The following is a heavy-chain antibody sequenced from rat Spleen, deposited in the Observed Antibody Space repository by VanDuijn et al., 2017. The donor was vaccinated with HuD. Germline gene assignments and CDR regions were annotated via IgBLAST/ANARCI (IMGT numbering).Heavy chain of an antibody. Sequence: EVQLVESGGGLVQPGRSMKLSCAASGFTFTNYNMAWVRQAPKKGLEWVATNSYDGSTTNYRGSVKGRFTISRDNAKSTLYLQMDSLRSEDTATYYCARQNYYDGSYYSYVMDAWGQGASVTVSS. V-gene: IGHV5-7*01. CDR1: GFTFTNYN. J-gene: IGHJ4*01. CDR3: ARQNYYDGSYYSYVMDA. CDR2: NSYDGSTT. D-gene: IGHD1-12*02.